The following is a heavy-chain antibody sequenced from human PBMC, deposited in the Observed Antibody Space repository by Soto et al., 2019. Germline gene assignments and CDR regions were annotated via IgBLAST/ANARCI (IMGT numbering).Heavy chain of an antibody. CDR3: ARTGDLGFYDAFDI. Sequence: EVQLVRSGAEVKKPGESLKISCKGSGYSFTTYWIGWVRRMPGKGLEWMGIIYPGDSDTRYNPSFQGQVAFSADKSISTAYLQWSSLKASDTAMYYCARTGDLGFYDAFDIWGQGTMVTVSS. CDR2: IYPGDSDT. J-gene: IGHJ3*02. V-gene: IGHV5-51*01. CDR1: GYSFTTYW. D-gene: IGHD7-27*01.